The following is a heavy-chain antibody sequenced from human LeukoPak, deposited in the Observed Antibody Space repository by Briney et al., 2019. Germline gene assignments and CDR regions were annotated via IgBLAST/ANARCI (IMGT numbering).Heavy chain of an antibody. Sequence: SETLSLTCTVSGGSISSSSYYWGWIRQPPGKGLEWIGSIYYSGSTYYNPSLKSRVTISVDTSKNQFSLKLSSVTAADTAVYYCASTQLVRLSAFDIWGQGTMVTVSS. D-gene: IGHD6-13*01. V-gene: IGHV4-39*07. J-gene: IGHJ3*02. CDR2: IYYSGST. CDR1: GGSISSSSYY. CDR3: ASTQLVRLSAFDI.